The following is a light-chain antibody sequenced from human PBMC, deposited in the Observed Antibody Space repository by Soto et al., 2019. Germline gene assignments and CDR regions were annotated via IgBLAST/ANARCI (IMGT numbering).Light chain of an antibody. Sequence: QTVVTQEPSFSVSPGRTVTLTGGLSSGSVSTSYYPSWYQQTPGQAPRTLIYSTNTRSSGVPDRFSGSILGNKAALTITGAQADDESDYYCVLYMGSGSWVFGGGTKLTVL. CDR1: SGSVSTSYY. J-gene: IGLJ3*02. CDR2: STN. CDR3: VLYMGSGSWV. V-gene: IGLV8-61*01.